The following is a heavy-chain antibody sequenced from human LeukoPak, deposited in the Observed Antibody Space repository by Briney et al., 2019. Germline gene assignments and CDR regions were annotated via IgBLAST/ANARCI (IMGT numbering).Heavy chain of an antibody. J-gene: IGHJ4*02. CDR3: AANTAMVTFDY. CDR1: GFTFSSYA. D-gene: IGHD5-18*01. CDR2: ISSSGDYT. Sequence: PGGSLRLSCTASGFTFSSYAMNWVRQAPGEGLEWVSAISSSGDYTYYADSVKGRFTISRDNSKNTLYLQMNSLRAEDTAVYYCAANTAMVTFDYWGQGTLVTVSS. V-gene: IGHV3-23*01.